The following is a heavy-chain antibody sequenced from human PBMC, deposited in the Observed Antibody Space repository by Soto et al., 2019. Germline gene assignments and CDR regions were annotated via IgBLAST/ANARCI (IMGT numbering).Heavy chain of an antibody. J-gene: IGHJ2*01. CDR2: IYSAGST. D-gene: IGHD6-25*01. Sequence: EVQLVESGGGLVQPGGSLRLSCAVSGFTVSSNDMNWVRQTPGKGLERVSIIYSAGSTYYADSVKGRFTISRDNSKNTLYLQMNSLRAEDTAVYYCARDQQRENNWYFDLWGRGTLVTVSS. V-gene: IGHV3-66*01. CDR3: ARDQQRENNWYFDL. CDR1: GFTVSSND.